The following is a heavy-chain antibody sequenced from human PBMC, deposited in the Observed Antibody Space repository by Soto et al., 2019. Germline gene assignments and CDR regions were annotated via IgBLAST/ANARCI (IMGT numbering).Heavy chain of an antibody. CDR1: GFTFSTYW. D-gene: IGHD2-15*01. V-gene: IGHV3-7*01. CDR3: AREGRLLGAFDI. J-gene: IGHJ3*02. CDR2: IKPDGSDK. Sequence: EVQLVESGGGLVQPGGSLRVSCAISGFTFSTYWMAWARQAPGKGLEWVANIKPDGSDKYYVDSVKGRFTISRDNAKNSLYLQMNSLRAEDTAVYYCAREGRLLGAFDIWGQGTLVTVSS.